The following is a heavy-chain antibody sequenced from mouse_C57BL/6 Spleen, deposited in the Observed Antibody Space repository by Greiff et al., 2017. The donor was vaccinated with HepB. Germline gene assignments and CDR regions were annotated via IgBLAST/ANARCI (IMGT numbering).Heavy chain of an antibody. CDR3: ARGSSGSQYYAMDY. J-gene: IGHJ4*01. CDR1: GYTFTGYW. D-gene: IGHD3-2*02. CDR2: ILPGSGST. Sequence: QVQLQQSGAELMKPGASVKLSCKATGYTFTGYWIEWVKQRPGHGLEWIGEILPGSGSTNYNEKFKGKATFTADTSSNTAYMQLRSLTTEDSAIYYCARGSSGSQYYAMDYWGEGSSVTAAS. V-gene: IGHV1-9*01.